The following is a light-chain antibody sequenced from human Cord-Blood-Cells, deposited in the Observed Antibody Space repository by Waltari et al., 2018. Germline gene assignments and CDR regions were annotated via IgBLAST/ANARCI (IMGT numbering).Light chain of an antibody. CDR3: CSYAGSYTFV. Sequence: QSVLTQPRPVSGSPGQSVTISCTGTSSDVGGYKYVSWYQQHPGKAPNLMIYDVSKRPSGVPDRFSGSKSGNSASLTISGLQAENEADYYCCSYAGSYTFVFGGGTKLTVL. CDR2: DVS. V-gene: IGLV2-11*01. J-gene: IGLJ3*02. CDR1: SSDVGGYKY.